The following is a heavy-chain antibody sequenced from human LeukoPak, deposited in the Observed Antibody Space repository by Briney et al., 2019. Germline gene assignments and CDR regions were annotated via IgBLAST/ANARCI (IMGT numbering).Heavy chain of an antibody. V-gene: IGHV3-33*01. J-gene: IGHJ6*02. CDR3: AREEGRGDYEVLYYYYGMDV. Sequence: GGSLRLSCAASGSTFSSYGMHWVRQAPGKGLEWVAGIWYDGSNKYYADSVKGRFTISRDNSKNTLYLQMNSLRAEDTAVYYCAREEGRGDYEVLYYYYGMDVWGQGTTVTVSS. D-gene: IGHD4-17*01. CDR1: GSTFSSYG. CDR2: IWYDGSNK.